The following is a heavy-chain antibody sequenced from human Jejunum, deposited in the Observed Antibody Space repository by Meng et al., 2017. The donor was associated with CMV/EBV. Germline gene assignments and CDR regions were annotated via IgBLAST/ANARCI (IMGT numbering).Heavy chain of an antibody. V-gene: IGHV4-39*07. D-gene: IGHD5-18*01. CDR1: SIRGNGQY. J-gene: IGHJ4*02. CDR3: ARDVELGHSYGYGYFDY. CDR2: LYYSAST. Sequence: SIRGNGQYWAWIRQPPGKGLEWIGSLYYSASTYYNPSLESQVTISGDTSKNQISLKLTSVTAADTAVYFCARDVELGHSYGYGYFDYWGQGMQVTVSS.